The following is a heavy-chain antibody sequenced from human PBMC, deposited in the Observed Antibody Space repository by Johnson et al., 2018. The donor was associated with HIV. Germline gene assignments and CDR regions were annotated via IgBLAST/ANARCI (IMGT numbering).Heavy chain of an antibody. D-gene: IGHD3-16*01. V-gene: IGHV3-33*06. Sequence: QVQLVESGGGVVQPGRSVRLYCAASGFIFSTYGMHWVRQAPGKGLEWVAVIWYDGSNEHYADSVKGRFTISRDNSKNTLYLQMNSLRAEDTAVDYCAKGGWGGENSDHYAFDIWGQGTMVIVSS. J-gene: IGHJ3*02. CDR2: IWYDGSNE. CDR1: GFIFSTYG. CDR3: AKGGWGGENSDHYAFDI.